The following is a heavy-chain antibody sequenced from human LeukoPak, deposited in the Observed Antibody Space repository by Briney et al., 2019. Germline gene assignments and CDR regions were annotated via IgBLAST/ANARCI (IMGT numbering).Heavy chain of an antibody. CDR3: AKDIFRQQLVREYFDY. CDR2: IRYDGSNK. V-gene: IGHV3-30*02. D-gene: IGHD6-13*01. Sequence: PGGSLRLSCAASGFTFSSYGMHWVRQAPGKGLEWVAFIRYDGSNKYYADSVKGRFTIPRDNSKNTLYLQMNSLRAEDTAVYYCAKDIFRQQLVREYFDYWGQGTLVTVSS. J-gene: IGHJ4*02. CDR1: GFTFSSYG.